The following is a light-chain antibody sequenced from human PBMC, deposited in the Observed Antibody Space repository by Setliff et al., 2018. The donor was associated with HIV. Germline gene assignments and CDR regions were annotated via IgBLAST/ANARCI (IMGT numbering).Light chain of an antibody. CDR1: SSNIGAGFD. CDR2: SNT. J-gene: IGLJ3*02. Sequence: KSSNIGAGFDVHWYQQRPGTAPKLLIYSNTDRPSGVPARFSGSKSATSASLAITGLQAEDEADYYCQSYDKRLSGGVFGGGTKVTVL. CDR3: QSYDKRLSGGV. V-gene: IGLV1-40*01.